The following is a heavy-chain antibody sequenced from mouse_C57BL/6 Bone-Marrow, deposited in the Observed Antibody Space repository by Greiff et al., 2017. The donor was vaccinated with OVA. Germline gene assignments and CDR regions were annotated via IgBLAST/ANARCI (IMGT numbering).Heavy chain of an antibody. Sequence: QVQLQQPGAEPVKPGASVKMSCQASGYTFTSYWITWVKQRPGQGLEWIGDIYPGSGSTNYNEKFKSKATLTVDTSSSTAYMQLSSLTSEDSAVYYCARDPYYYAMDDWGQGTSVTVSS. J-gene: IGHJ4*01. CDR1: GYTFTSYW. CDR3: ARDPYYYAMDD. V-gene: IGHV1-55*01. CDR2: IYPGSGST.